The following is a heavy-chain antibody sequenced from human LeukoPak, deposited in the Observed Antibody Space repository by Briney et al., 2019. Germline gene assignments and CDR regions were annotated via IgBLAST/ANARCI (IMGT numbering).Heavy chain of an antibody. CDR2: IYYSGST. J-gene: IGHJ1*01. CDR3: ARGVSYYDSSGYYNEYFQH. CDR1: GGSISSYY. Sequence: KPSETLSLTCTVSGGSISSYYWSWIRQPPGKGLEWIGYIYYSGSTNYNPSLKSRGTISVDTSKNQFSLKLSSVTAEDTAVYYCARGVSYYDSSGYYNEYFQHWGQGTLVTVSS. D-gene: IGHD3-22*01. V-gene: IGHV4-59*08.